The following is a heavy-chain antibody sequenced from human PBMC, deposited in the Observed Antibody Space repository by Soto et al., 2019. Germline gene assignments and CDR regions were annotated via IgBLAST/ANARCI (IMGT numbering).Heavy chain of an antibody. Sequence: QVQLVQAGAEVKKPGSSVKVSCKASGGPFSTFAISWVRQAPGQGLEWMGGIIPIFDTAKYTQKFQGRVTIISDESTSTAYMELSSLRSEDTAVYYCARDHPLARGSNWGDPWGQGTLVTVSS. D-gene: IGHD1-26*01. CDR2: IIPIFDTA. J-gene: IGHJ5*02. V-gene: IGHV1-69*01. CDR3: ARDHPLARGSNWGDP. CDR1: GGPFSTFA.